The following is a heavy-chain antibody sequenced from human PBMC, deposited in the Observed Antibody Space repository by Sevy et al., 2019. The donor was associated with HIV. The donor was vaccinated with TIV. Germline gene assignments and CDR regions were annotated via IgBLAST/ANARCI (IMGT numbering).Heavy chain of an antibody. D-gene: IGHD3-22*01. CDR2: IIPIFGTA. J-gene: IGHJ4*02. Sequence: ASVKVSCKASGGTFSSYAISWVRQAPGQGLEWMGGIIPIFGTANYAQKFQGRVTITADESTSTAYMELSSLRSEVTAVYYCATGIYYYDSSGRFDYWGQGTLVTVSS. CDR3: ATGIYYYDSSGRFDY. CDR1: GGTFSSYA. V-gene: IGHV1-69*13.